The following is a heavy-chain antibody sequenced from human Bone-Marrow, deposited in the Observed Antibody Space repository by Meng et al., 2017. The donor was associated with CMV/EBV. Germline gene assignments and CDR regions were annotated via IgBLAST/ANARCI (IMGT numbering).Heavy chain of an antibody. CDR2: IYYSGST. Sequence: LRLSCAVYGGSFSGYYWSWIRQPPGKGLEWIGYIYYSGSTYYNPSLKSRVTISVDTSKNQFSLKLSSVTAADTAVYYCARGGGPWGQGTRATVPS. CDR3: ARGGGP. J-gene: IGHJ5*02. CDR1: GGSFSGYY. V-gene: IGHV4-30-4*08.